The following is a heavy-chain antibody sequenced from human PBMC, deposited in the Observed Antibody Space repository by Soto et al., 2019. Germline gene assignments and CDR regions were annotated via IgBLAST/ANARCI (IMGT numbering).Heavy chain of an antibody. D-gene: IGHD4-17*01. CDR2: VSGRGGST. J-gene: IGHJ6*02. CDR3: AKDSTVTTSLYFYYYGFDV. V-gene: IGHV3-23*01. Sequence: VQLLESGGGLVQPGGSLRLSCAASGFTFSNFAMSWVRQAPGKGLEWVSGVSGRGGSTKYAESVKGRFTISRDNSRNTRYLQVNSLRAEDTAVYYCAKDSTVTTSLYFYYYGFDVWGQGTAVTVSS. CDR1: GFTFSNFA.